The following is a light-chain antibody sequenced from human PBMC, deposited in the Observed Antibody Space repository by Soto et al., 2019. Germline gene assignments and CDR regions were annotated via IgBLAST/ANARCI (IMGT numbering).Light chain of an antibody. Sequence: QSALTQPASVSGSPGQSITISCTGTSSDIGTYNHVSWYQQLPRKAPKLIIHDVSNRPSGVSDRFSGSKSGNTASLTISGLRAEDEADYSCCSCTTSSTYVFGSGTKLTVL. V-gene: IGLV2-14*03. CDR2: DVS. CDR3: CSCTTSSTYV. CDR1: SSDIGTYNH. J-gene: IGLJ1*01.